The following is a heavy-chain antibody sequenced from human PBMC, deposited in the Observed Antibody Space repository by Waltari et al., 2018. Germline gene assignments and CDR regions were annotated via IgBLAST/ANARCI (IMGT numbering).Heavy chain of an antibody. Sequence: QVQLQESGPGLVKPSQTLSLTCTVSGGSISSGGYYWSWIRQHPGKGLEWIGYIYYSGSTYYTPSLKSRVTISVDTSKNQFSLKLSSVTAADTAVYYCAREITSVGPFDPWGQGTLVTVSS. CDR1: GGSISSGGYY. V-gene: IGHV4-31*03. CDR3: AREITSVGPFDP. J-gene: IGHJ5*02. CDR2: IYYSGST. D-gene: IGHD3-16*01.